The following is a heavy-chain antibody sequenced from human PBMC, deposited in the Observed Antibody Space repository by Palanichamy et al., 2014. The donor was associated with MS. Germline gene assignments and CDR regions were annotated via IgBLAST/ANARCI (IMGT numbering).Heavy chain of an antibody. Sequence: EVQLVESGGGLVEPGRSLRLSCTASGFTFGDYAMSWFRQAPGKGLEWVSFIRSKTYGGTTEYAASVKGRFTISRDDSISVAYLQMNSLRAEDTAVYYCSRRPCSSGCDNWFDPWGQGTLVTVSS. D-gene: IGHD6-19*01. V-gene: IGHV3-49*03. CDR2: IRSKTYGGTT. J-gene: IGHJ5*02. CDR1: GFTFGDYA. CDR3: SRRPCSSGCDNWFDP.